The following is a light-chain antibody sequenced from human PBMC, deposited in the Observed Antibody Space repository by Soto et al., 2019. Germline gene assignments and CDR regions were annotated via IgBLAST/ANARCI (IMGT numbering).Light chain of an antibody. CDR1: NIGSKS. CDR2: YDS. Sequence: SYELTQPPSVSVAPGKTARITCGGNNIGSKSVHWYQQKPGQAPVLVIYYDSDRPSGIPERFSGSNSGNTATLTISRVEAGDEADYYCQVWYRLGGGTKLTVL. V-gene: IGLV3-21*04. J-gene: IGLJ2*01. CDR3: QVWYR.